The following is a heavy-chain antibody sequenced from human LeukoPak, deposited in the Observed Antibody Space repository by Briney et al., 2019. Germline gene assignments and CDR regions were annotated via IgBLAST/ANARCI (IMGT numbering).Heavy chain of an antibody. J-gene: IGHJ4*02. D-gene: IGHD5-18*01. CDR1: GFTFDDYA. CDR2: ISYDGSNK. CDR3: ARDLIQLWLRGFIGY. Sequence: GGSLRLSCAASGFTFDDYAMHWVRQAPGKGLEWVAVISYDGSNKYYADSVKGRFTISRDNSKNTLYLQMNSLRAEDTAVCHCARDLIQLWLRGFIGYWGQGTLVTVSS. V-gene: IGHV3-30*04.